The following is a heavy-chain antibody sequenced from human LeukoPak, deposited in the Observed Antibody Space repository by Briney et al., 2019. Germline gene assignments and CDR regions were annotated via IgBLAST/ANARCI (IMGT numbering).Heavy chain of an antibody. CDR2: VDPSDSYI. Sequence: GESLKISCKGLGYNFTSYWISWVRQMPGKGLEWMGRVDPSDSYINDSPSFQGHVTISADKSITTAYLQWSSLRASDTAMYYCARLRDGSIDYWGQGTLVTVSS. J-gene: IGHJ4*02. V-gene: IGHV5-10-1*01. CDR1: GYNFTSYW. CDR3: ARLRDGSIDY.